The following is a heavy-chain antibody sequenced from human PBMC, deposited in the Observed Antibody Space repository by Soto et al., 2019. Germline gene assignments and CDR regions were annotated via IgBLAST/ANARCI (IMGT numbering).Heavy chain of an antibody. CDR1: TFTFSNYW. CDR2: INSDGSST. CDR3: ARDFGEVGSTAAFDI. V-gene: IGHV3-74*01. D-gene: IGHD1-26*01. J-gene: IGHJ3*02. Sequence: EVQLVESGGGLVQPGGSLRLSCTASTFTFSNYWMHWVRQAPGKGLVWVSRINSDGSSTTYADSVKGRFTISRDNARNMLYLQMNSLRAEDTAIYYCARDFGEVGSTAAFDIWGQGTTVAVSS.